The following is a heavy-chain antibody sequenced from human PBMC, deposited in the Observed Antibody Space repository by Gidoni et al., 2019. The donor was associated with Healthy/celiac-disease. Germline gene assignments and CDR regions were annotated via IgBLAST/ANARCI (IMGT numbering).Heavy chain of an antibody. CDR3: AREAYYYDSSGSSDY. CDR2: ISSSSSYI. CDR1: GVTFSSYS. J-gene: IGHJ4*02. V-gene: IGHV3-21*01. D-gene: IGHD3-22*01. Sequence: EVQLVESGGGLVKPGGSLRLSCAASGVTFSSYSMTWVRQAPGKGLEWVSSISSSSSYIYYADSVKGRFTISRDNAKNSLYLQMNSLRAEDTAVYYCAREAYYYDSSGSSDYWGQGTLDTVSS.